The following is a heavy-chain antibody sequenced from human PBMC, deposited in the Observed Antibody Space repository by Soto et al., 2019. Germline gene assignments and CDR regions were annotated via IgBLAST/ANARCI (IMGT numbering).Heavy chain of an antibody. CDR1: GGSINSGGSY. CDR3: ARGLYEPNWFVS. V-gene: IGHV4-31*01. CDR2: LSHTGNT. D-gene: IGHD3-22*01. Sequence: QVQLQESGPGLVKPSQTLSLICTVSGGSINSGGSYWTWIRQHPGRAPEWIGYLSHTGNTYYNPSLKRLVLMSVDRSKNLLSLRLSSVIAADTAVYYCARGLYEPNWFVSWGQGTLVTVYS. J-gene: IGHJ5*01.